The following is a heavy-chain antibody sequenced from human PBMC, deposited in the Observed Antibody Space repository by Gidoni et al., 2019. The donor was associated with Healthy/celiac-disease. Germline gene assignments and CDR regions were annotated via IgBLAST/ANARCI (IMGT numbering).Heavy chain of an antibody. Sequence: QVQLQESGPGLVKPSGTLSLTCAVSGGSISSSNWWSWVRQPPGKGLEWIGEIYHSGSTNYNPSLKSRVTISVDKSKNQFSLKLSSVTAADTAVYYCARESRRGQVYDSSGYEGVGAFDIWGQGTMVTVSS. CDR1: GGSISSSNW. CDR3: ARESRRGQVYDSSGYEGVGAFDI. CDR2: IYHSGST. D-gene: IGHD3-22*01. V-gene: IGHV4-4*02. J-gene: IGHJ3*02.